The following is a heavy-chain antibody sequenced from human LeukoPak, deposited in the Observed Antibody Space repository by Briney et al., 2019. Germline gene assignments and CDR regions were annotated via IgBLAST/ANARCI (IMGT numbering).Heavy chain of an antibody. CDR2: ISGSSGTT. V-gene: IGHV3-23*01. Sequence: GGSLRLSCAASGFTFGNYAMSWVRQAPGKGLEWVSVISGSSGTTYYADSVKGRFTISRDNSKNTLYLQMNSLRAEDTAVYYCAKEEGYYYDSGGYYVEYFQHWGQGTLVTVSS. J-gene: IGHJ1*01. D-gene: IGHD3-22*01. CDR3: AKEEGYYYDSGGYYVEYFQH. CDR1: GFTFGNYA.